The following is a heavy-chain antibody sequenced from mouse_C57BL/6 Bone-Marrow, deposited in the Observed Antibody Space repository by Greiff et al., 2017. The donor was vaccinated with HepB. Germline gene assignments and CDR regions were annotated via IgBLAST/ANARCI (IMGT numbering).Heavy chain of an antibody. CDR3: ARHAIDY. CDR1: GFTFSDYG. CDR2: ISSGISTI. J-gene: IGHJ4*01. Sequence: EVMLVESGGGLVKPGGSLKLSCAASGFTFSDYGMHWVRQAPEKGLEWVAYISSGISTIDYANTVKGRFTISRDNAKNTLCLQMTSLRSEDTAIYYCARHAIDYWGQGTSVTVSS. V-gene: IGHV5-17*01.